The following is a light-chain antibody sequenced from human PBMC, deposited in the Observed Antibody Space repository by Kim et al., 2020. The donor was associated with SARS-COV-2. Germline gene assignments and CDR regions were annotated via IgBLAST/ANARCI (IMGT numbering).Light chain of an antibody. CDR1: QGIDNS. J-gene: IGKJ4*01. CDR2: DAS. Sequence: SASVGDRVTVTCRASQGIDNSLAWYQQKPGNVPKLLIYDASTLRSGVPSRFSGSGSGTDFTLTISSLQPEDVATYYCQKYDSVPLTFGGGTKLEI. CDR3: QKYDSVPLT. V-gene: IGKV1-27*01.